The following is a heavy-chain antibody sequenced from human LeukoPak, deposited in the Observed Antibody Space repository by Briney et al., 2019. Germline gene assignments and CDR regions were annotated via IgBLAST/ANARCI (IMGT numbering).Heavy chain of an antibody. V-gene: IGHV4-39*01. CDR3: ARPSYSYGADY. Sequence: SETLSLTCTVSGGSISSSSYHWGWIRQPPGKGLEWIGSIYYSGSTYYNPSLKSRVTISVDTSKNQFSLKLSSVTAADTAVYYCARPSYSYGADYWGQGTLVTVSS. J-gene: IGHJ4*02. D-gene: IGHD5-18*01. CDR1: GGSISSSSYH. CDR2: IYYSGST.